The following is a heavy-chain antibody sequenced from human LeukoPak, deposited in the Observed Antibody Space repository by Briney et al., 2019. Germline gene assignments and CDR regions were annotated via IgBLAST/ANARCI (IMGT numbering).Heavy chain of an antibody. Sequence: GGSLRLSCAASGFTFSSYAMHWVRQAPGKGLEWVAVISYDGSNKYYADSVKGRFTISRDNSTNTLYLQINSLRAEDTAVYYCAKDNSSSLYRPNWFDPWGQGTLVTVSS. D-gene: IGHD6-13*01. CDR3: AKDNSSSLYRPNWFDP. J-gene: IGHJ5*02. CDR2: ISYDGSNK. CDR1: GFTFSSYA. V-gene: IGHV3-30*04.